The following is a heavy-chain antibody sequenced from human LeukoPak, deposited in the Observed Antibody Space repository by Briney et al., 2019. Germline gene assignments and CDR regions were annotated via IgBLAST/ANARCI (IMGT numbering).Heavy chain of an antibody. Sequence: SETLSLTCAVYGGSFSGYYWGWIRQPPGKGLEWIGSIYYSGSTYYNPSLKSRVTISVDTSKNQFSLKLSSVTAADTAVYYCARYGGYCSGGSCYSNWFDPWGQGTLVTVSS. CDR1: GGSFSGYY. D-gene: IGHD2-15*01. CDR2: IYYSGST. CDR3: ARYGGYCSGGSCYSNWFDP. J-gene: IGHJ5*02. V-gene: IGHV4-34*01.